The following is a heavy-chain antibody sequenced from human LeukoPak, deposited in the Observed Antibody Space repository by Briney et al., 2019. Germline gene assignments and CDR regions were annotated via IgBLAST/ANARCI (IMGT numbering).Heavy chain of an antibody. D-gene: IGHD6-19*01. J-gene: IGHJ4*02. Sequence: ASVKVSCKASGYTFTSYGISWVRQAPGQGLEWMGWISAYNGNTNYAQKPQGRVTMTTDTSTSTAYMELRSLRSDDTAVYYCARGYSSGWYGDYFDYWGQGTLVTVSS. CDR1: GYTFTSYG. CDR3: ARGYSSGWYGDYFDY. V-gene: IGHV1-18*01. CDR2: ISAYNGNT.